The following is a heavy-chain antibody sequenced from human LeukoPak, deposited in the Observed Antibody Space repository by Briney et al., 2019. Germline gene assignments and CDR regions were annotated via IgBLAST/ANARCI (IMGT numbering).Heavy chain of an antibody. Sequence: GGSLRLSCAASGFTFSTYDMHWVRQATGEGLEWVSGIGSRGDTYYLGSVKGRSTISRDNAKNALYLQMNSLRAGDTAVYYCVRGDVGFDPWGQGILVTVSS. V-gene: IGHV3-13*01. CDR3: VRGDVGFDP. D-gene: IGHD1-26*01. CDR1: GFTFSTYD. CDR2: IGSRGDT. J-gene: IGHJ5*02.